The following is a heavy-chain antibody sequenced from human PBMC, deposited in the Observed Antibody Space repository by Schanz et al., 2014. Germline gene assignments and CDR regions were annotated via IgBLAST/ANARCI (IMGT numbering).Heavy chain of an antibody. D-gene: IGHD3-16*01. J-gene: IGHJ4*02. CDR1: GFSVGNKY. CDR2: VSRSTPDI. Sequence: EVQLVESGGGLVQPGGSLRLSCTASGFSVGNKYMNWVRQAPGKGLEWVSYVSRSTPDIYYADSVKGRIAMSRDNAKISVFLQINRPRAEDTAVYYCVRDSLCAFDYWGQGTLVTVSS. V-gene: IGHV3-48*01. CDR3: VRDSLCAFDY.